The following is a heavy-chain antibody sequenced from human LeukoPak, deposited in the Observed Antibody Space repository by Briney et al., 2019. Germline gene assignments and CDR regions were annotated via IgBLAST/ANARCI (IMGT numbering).Heavy chain of an antibody. D-gene: IGHD5-12*01. CDR3: ARGIRWLRWGSLEVYYYYMDV. V-gene: IGHV4-34*01. CDR2: INHSGST. Sequence: SETLSLTCTVSGGSLSSYYWSWIRQPPGKGLEWIGEINHSGSTNYNPSLKSRVTISVDTSKTQFSLKLSSVTAADTAVYYCARGIRWLRWGSLEVYYYYMDVWGKGTTVTVSS. CDR1: GGSLSSYY. J-gene: IGHJ6*03.